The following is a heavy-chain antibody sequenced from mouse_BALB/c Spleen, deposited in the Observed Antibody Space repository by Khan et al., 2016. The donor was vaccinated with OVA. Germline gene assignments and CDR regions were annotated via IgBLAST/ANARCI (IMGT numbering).Heavy chain of an antibody. CDR1: GYTFINYW. CDR2: INPSTGYT. CDR3: ARRGLRWDFDY. Sequence: VQLQQSGAELAKPGASVKMSCKASGYTFINYWILWVKQRPGQGLEWIGYINPSTGYTEYNQNFKDKATLTADKSSRPAYMQLSSLQSADSAVYYCARRGLRWDFDYWGQGTTLTVSS. D-gene: IGHD1-1*01. V-gene: IGHV1-7*01. J-gene: IGHJ2*01.